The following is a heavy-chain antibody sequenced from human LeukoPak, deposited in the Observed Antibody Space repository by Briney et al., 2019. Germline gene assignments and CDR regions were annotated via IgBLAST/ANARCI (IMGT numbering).Heavy chain of an antibody. J-gene: IGHJ4*02. V-gene: IGHV1-2*02. CDR3: ASRSSTVAKFPFHY. CDR1: GYTFTGYY. D-gene: IGHD4-17*01. Sequence: ASVKVSCKTSGYTFTGYYIHWVRQAPGQGLEWMGWINPNSGDTNYAQKFQGRVSMTGDTSISTAYMELTGLTSDDTAVYYCASRSSTVAKFPFHYWGQGTLVTVSS. CDR2: INPNSGDT.